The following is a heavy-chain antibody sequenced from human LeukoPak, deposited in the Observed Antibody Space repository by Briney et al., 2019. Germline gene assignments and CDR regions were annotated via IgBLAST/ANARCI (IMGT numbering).Heavy chain of an antibody. CDR3: ARYPLKGGNSTGAFDI. V-gene: IGHV1-69*06. Sequence: SVKVSCKASGGTFSSYAISWVRQAPGQGLEWMGGIIPIFGTANYAQKFQGRVTITADKSTSTAYMELSSLRSEDTAVYYCARYPLKGGNSTGAFDIWGQGTMVTVSS. D-gene: IGHD4-23*01. CDR2: IIPIFGTA. CDR1: GGTFSSYA. J-gene: IGHJ3*02.